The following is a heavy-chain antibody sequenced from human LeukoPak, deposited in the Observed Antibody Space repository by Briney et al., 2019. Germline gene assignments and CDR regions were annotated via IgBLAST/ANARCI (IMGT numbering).Heavy chain of an antibody. Sequence: PGRSLRLSCAASGYNFNDYAMHWVRQAPDKGLEWVAAIWYDGSNKYYADSVKGRFIISRDNSKSTLYLQMDSLRAEDTAVYYCAKDNDLWNSHHRGRGLDYWGQGTLVAVSS. CDR2: IWYDGSNK. CDR1: GYNFNDYA. D-gene: IGHD3-3*01. V-gene: IGHV3-33*06. J-gene: IGHJ4*02. CDR3: AKDNDLWNSHHRGRGLDY.